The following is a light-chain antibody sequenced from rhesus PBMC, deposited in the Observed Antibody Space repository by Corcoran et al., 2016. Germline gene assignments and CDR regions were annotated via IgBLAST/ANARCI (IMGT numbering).Light chain of an antibody. V-gene: IGKV1-37*01. J-gene: IGKJ3*01. CDR2: DAS. CDR3: QQYDSAPFT. Sequence: DIQMTQTPSSLSASVGDRVTITCLASQGISRYFTWYHQKPGKAQNPLVYDASNLESGVPSRFSVSGAGTDFTLTFNSLQPEDFSTDYCQQYDSAPFTLGPGTKLDIK. CDR1: QGISRY.